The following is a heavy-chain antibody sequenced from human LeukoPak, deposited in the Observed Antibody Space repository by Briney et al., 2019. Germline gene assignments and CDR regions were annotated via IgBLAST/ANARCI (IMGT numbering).Heavy chain of an antibody. CDR1: GYSISSGYY. J-gene: IGHJ6*03. CDR2: IYHSGST. D-gene: IGHD3-10*01. V-gene: IGHV4-38-2*02. Sequence: SETLSLTCTVSGYSISSGYYRGWIRPPPGKGLEWIGSIYHSGSTYYNPSLKSQVTISVDTSKNQFSLKLSSVTAADTAVYYCARSPYYGSGIYYYMDVWGKGTTVTVSS. CDR3: ARSPYYGSGIYYYMDV.